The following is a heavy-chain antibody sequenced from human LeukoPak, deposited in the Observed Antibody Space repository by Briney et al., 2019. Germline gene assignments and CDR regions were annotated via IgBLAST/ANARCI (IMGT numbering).Heavy chain of an antibody. J-gene: IGHJ4*02. V-gene: IGHV4-38-2*01. D-gene: IGHD1-26*01. Sequence: SETLSLTCAVSGYSISNTDYWGCIRQPPGKELEWIGSIYNSGSTHYNPSLKSRVTISVDTSKNQFSLKLTSVTAADTAVYYCARNSSGNYFDYWGQGTLVTVSS. CDR3: ARNSSGNYFDY. CDR2: IYNSGST. CDR1: GYSISNTDY.